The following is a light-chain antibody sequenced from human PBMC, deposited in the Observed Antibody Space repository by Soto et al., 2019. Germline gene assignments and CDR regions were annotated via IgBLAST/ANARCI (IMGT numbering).Light chain of an antibody. V-gene: IGLV2-11*01. CDR1: SSDVGRYDY. CDR2: DVT. CDR3: CSFAGSYSYV. Sequence: QSALTQPRSVSGSPGQSVTISCTGTSSDVGRYDYVSWYQQYPGEAPKLIIYDVTERPSGVPDRFSGSKSGNTASLTISGLRDEDEAAYYCCSFAGSYSYVFGSGTKVTV. J-gene: IGLJ1*01.